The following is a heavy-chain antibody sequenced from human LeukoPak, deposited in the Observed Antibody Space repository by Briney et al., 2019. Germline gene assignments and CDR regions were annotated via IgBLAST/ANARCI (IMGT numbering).Heavy chain of an antibody. Sequence: GGSLRLSCAASGFTFSGYSMNWVRQAPGKGLEWVSSISSSSSYIYYADSVKGRFTISRDNAKNSLYLQMNSLRAEDTAVYYCARDETRAKAFDIWGQGTMVTVSS. V-gene: IGHV3-21*01. CDR1: GFTFSGYS. J-gene: IGHJ3*02. CDR3: ARDETRAKAFDI. CDR2: ISSSSSYI.